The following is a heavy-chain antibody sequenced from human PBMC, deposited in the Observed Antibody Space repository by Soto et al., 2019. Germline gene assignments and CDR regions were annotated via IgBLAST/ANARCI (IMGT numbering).Heavy chain of an antibody. CDR1: GGTFSSYT. CDR2: IIPIPGIA. J-gene: IGHJ4*02. D-gene: IGHD6-19*01. V-gene: IGHV1-69*04. Sequence: SVKVSCKASGGTFSSYTISWVRQAPGQGLEWMGRIIPIPGIANYAQKFQGRVTMTADKSTSTAYMELSSLRSEDTAVYYWATESAVAGTKIFDYWGQGTLVTV. CDR3: ATESAVAGTKIFDY.